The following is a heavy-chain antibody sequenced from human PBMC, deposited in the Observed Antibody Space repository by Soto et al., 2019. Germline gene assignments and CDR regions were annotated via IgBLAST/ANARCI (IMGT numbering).Heavy chain of an antibody. CDR3: ARRRDYYYGMDV. CDR1: GVSITSHY. Sequence: PSETLSLTCTVSGVSITSHYWGWIRQPPGKGLEWIGSIYYSGSTYYNPSLKSRVTISVDTSKNQFSLKLSSVTAADTAVYYCARRRDYYYGMDVWGQGTTVTVSS. CDR2: IYYSGST. J-gene: IGHJ6*02. V-gene: IGHV4-39*01.